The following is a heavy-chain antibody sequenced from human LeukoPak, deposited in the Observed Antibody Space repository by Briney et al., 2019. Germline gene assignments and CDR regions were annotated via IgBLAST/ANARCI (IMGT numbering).Heavy chain of an antibody. CDR3: ARDLSRRLLWFGQLDY. CDR1: GFAFGVHA. CDR2: ISSGGDKK. J-gene: IGHJ4*02. Sequence: GGSLRLSCAASGFAFGVHAMHWVRQAPGKGLEWVAVISSGGDKKYHADSVKGRFTISRDNSNNTIYLQMNSLRAEDTAVYYCARDLSRRLLWFGQLDYWGQGTLVTVSS. V-gene: IGHV3-30-3*01. D-gene: IGHD3-10*01.